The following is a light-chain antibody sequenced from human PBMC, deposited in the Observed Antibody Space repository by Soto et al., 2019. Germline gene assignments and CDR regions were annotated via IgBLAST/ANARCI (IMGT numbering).Light chain of an antibody. J-gene: IGKJ1*01. CDR2: AAS. CDR3: QPSDSTPQT. Sequence: DIQITQSPSSLSASVGDRVTITCRASQSISSYLNWYQQKPGKAPKLLIYAASSLQSGVPSRFSGSGSGTDFTLTISSLQPEDFATYYCQPSDSTPQTFGQGTKVEIK. V-gene: IGKV1-39*01. CDR1: QSISSY.